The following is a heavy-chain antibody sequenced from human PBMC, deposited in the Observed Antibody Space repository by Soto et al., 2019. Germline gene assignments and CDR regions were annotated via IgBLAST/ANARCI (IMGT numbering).Heavy chain of an antibody. CDR2: IYHSGST. CDR3: AREGVEGY. D-gene: IGHD3-3*01. Sequence: PSETLSLTCAVSGGSISSSNWWSWVRQPPGKGLECIGEIYHSGSTNYNPSLKSRVTISVAKSNNQSSLKLSSVAAADTAVYYCAREGVEGYWGQGPLVTVSS. V-gene: IGHV4-4*02. J-gene: IGHJ4*02. CDR1: GGSISSSNW.